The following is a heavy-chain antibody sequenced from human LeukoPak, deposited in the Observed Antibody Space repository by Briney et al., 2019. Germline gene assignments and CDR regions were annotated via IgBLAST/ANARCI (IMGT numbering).Heavy chain of an antibody. CDR1: GFTFNSYG. CDR2: IWYDGSSK. D-gene: IGHD4-17*01. V-gene: IGHV3-33*01. Sequence: PGRSLRLSCAASGFTFNSYGIHWVRQAPGKGLEWVAFIWYDGSSKYYADSVKGRFTISRDNSKNTLYLQMNSLRAEDTAVYYCARARTTRGFDYWGQGTLVTVSS. CDR3: ARARTTRGFDY. J-gene: IGHJ4*02.